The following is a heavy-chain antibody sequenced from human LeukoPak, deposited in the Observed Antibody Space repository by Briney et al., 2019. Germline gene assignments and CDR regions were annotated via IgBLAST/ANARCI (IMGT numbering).Heavy chain of an antibody. D-gene: IGHD2-8*02. CDR2: IAHHGNNK. J-gene: IGHJ4*02. V-gene: IGHV3-30*02. CDR3: AKDGSWSCTD. Sequence: GSLRLSCGASGFTFSSSAMHWVRQGPGKRLEWVAYIAHHGNNKYYAASVKGRFTISRDNSKGSLYLQMNSLRADDTAVYYCAKDGSWSCTDWGQGTLVRVSS. CDR1: GFTFSSSA.